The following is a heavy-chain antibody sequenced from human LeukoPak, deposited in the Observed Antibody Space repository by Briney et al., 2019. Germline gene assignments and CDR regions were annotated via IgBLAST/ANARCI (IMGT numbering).Heavy chain of an antibody. CDR3: AKGGRGFSSSWYYYYYYMDV. V-gene: IGHV3-43D*03. J-gene: IGHJ6*03. Sequence: GGSLRLSCAASGFTFDDYAMHWARHAPGKGLEWVSLISWDGGSTYYADSVKGRFTISRDNSINSLYLQMNSLRAEDTALYYCAKGGRGFSSSWYYYYYYMDVWGKGTTVTVSS. CDR2: ISWDGGST. CDR1: GFTFDDYA. D-gene: IGHD6-13*01.